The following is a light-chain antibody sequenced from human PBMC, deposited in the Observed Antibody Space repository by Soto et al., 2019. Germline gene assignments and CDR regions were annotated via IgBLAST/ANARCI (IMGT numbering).Light chain of an antibody. Sequence: QSALTQPASVSGSPGQSITIFCTGTSSDIGGYKYVSWYQQHPGKAPKLIIFEVSNRPSGVSDRFSGSNSGNTASLTISGLQAEDEADYYCTSYSRYSVLVFGGGTKVTVL. J-gene: IGLJ3*02. CDR1: SSDIGGYKY. CDR3: TSYSRYSVLV. CDR2: EVS. V-gene: IGLV2-14*01.